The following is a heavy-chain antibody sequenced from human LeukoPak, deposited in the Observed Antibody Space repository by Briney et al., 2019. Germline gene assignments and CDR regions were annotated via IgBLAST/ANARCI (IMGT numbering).Heavy chain of an antibody. D-gene: IGHD3-22*01. Sequence: PGGSLGLSCAASGFSFSSYGMHWVRQAPGKGLEWVAFIQYDGSDENYADSVKGRFTISRDNSKNILYLQMNSLRAEDMALYYCAKVESNGYLLDYWGQGTLVTVSS. V-gene: IGHV3-30*02. J-gene: IGHJ4*02. CDR3: AKVESNGYLLDY. CDR2: IQYDGSDE. CDR1: GFSFSSYG.